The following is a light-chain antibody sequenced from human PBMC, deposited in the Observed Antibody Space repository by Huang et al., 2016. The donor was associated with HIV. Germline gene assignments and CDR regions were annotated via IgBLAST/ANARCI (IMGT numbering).Light chain of an antibody. CDR1: QGIRVD. J-gene: IGKJ5*01. V-gene: IGKV1-6*02. CDR2: AAA. CDR3: LQDYNYPIT. Sequence: AIQLTQSPSSLSASLGDTITITCRASQGIRVDLGWFQQKPVKAPKLLIYAAATLQSGVPSRFSGTASGTDFFTLTSNNLQPEDFATYYCLQDYNYPITFGQGTRLDI.